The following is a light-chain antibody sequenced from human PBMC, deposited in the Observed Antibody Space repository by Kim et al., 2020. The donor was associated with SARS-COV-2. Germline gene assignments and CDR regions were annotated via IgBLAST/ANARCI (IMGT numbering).Light chain of an antibody. V-gene: IGKV1-5*03. CDR2: KAS. CDR1: QSIGAW. J-gene: IGKJ1*01. CDR3: HQYNTFST. Sequence: SASVGDTVTSTCRASQSIGAWVAWYQQKPGKAPKFLIYKASTLKSGVPLRFSGSGFGTEFTLTIAGLQPDDFASYYCHQYNTFSTFGQGTKVDIK.